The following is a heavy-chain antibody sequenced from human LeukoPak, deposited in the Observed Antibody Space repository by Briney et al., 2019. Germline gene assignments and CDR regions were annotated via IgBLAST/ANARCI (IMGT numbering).Heavy chain of an antibody. J-gene: IGHJ5*02. CDR1: GCSISSGYY. V-gene: IGHV4-38-2*01. CDR2: IYYSGST. CDR3: ARHGSSGYYDYVWGSYRYNWFDP. Sequence: SETLSLTCAVSGCSISSGYYWGWIRQPPGKGLEWIGSIYYSGSTYYNPSLKSRVTISVDTSKNQFSLKLSSVTAADTAVYYCARHGSSGYYDYVWGSYRYNWFDPWGQGTLVTVSS. D-gene: IGHD3-16*02.